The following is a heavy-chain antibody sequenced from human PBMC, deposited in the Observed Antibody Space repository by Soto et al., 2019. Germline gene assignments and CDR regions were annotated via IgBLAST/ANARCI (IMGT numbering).Heavy chain of an antibody. J-gene: IGHJ4*01. CDR1: GGSTMISSYY. D-gene: IGHD1-26*01. CDR3: ASRVPRRSYLGVFDY. Sequence: PSETLSLTCDVSGGSTMISSYYCAWIRQPPGKGLEWIGSMYYSGSTYYNPPLKSRVTMSVDTSKNQFSLRLNSVTAADTAVYYCASRVPRRSYLGVFDYWGHGTLVTVSS. CDR2: MYYSGST. V-gene: IGHV4-39*01.